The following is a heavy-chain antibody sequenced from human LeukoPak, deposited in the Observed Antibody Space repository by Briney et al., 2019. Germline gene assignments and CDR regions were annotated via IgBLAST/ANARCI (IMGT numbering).Heavy chain of an antibody. CDR3: ARDYYDSSGYSQYGMDV. Sequence: GRSLRLSCAASGFTFSSYAMHWVRQAPGKGLEWVAVISYDGSNKYYADSVKGRFTIPRDNSKNTLYLQMNSLRAEDTAVYYCARDYYDSSGYSQYGMDVWGQGTTVTVSS. V-gene: IGHV3-30*04. CDR2: ISYDGSNK. J-gene: IGHJ6*02. D-gene: IGHD3-22*01. CDR1: GFTFSSYA.